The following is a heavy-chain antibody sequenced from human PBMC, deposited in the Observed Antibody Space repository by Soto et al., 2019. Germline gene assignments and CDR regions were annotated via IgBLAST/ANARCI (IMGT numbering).Heavy chain of an antibody. CDR3: AKPSGGSYPESRVFDS. D-gene: IGHD1-26*01. Sequence: GSLRLSCAASGFPFSHYWMHWVRQTPGKGLVWVSRINPAGTITNYADSVEGRFTISRDNSKNTLYLQMNSLRAEDTAIYYCAKPSGGSYPESRVFDSWGQGTRVTVSS. CDR1: GFPFSHYW. CDR2: INPAGTIT. V-gene: IGHV3-74*01. J-gene: IGHJ4*02.